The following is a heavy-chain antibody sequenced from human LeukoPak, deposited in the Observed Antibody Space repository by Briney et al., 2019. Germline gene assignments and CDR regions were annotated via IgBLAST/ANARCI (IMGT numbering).Heavy chain of an antibody. CDR2: IYYSGST. Sequence: TSGTLSLTCTVSGGSISSYHWSWIRQPPGKGLEWIGYIYYSGSTNSNPSLKSRVTISLDTSKNQFSLKLSSVTAADTAVYYCARDCSGGSCYPAGMDVWGQGTTVTVSS. CDR1: GGSISSYH. CDR3: ARDCSGGSCYPAGMDV. J-gene: IGHJ6*02. V-gene: IGHV4-59*01. D-gene: IGHD2-15*01.